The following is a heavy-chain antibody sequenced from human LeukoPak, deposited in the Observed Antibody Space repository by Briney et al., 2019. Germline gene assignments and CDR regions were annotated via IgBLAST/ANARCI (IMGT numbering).Heavy chain of an antibody. Sequence: PSETLSLTCTVSGGSISSSSYYWGWSRQPPGQGLELIGSIYYSGSTYYNPSLKSRVTISVDTSKNQFSLRLSSVTAADTAVYYCARRYYYDSSGYHYYSDYWGQGTLVTVSS. CDR2: IYYSGST. D-gene: IGHD3-22*01. CDR1: GGSISSSSYY. CDR3: ARRYYYDSSGYHYYSDY. J-gene: IGHJ4*02. V-gene: IGHV4-39*01.